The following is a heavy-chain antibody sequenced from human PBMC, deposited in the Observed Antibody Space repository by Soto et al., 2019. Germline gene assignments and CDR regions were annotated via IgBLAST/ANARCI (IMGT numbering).Heavy chain of an antibody. Sequence: GESLKISCKGSGYTFTNYWIGWVRQMPGKGLEWMGIIYDGDSDTIYNPSFQGQVTISDDKSISTAYLQWSSLKASDTAMYYCARVSDTGGYYPKYFDSWGQGTLVTVSS. D-gene: IGHD3-22*01. V-gene: IGHV5-51*01. J-gene: IGHJ4*02. CDR3: ARVSDTGGYYPKYFDS. CDR1: GYTFTNYW. CDR2: IYDGDSDT.